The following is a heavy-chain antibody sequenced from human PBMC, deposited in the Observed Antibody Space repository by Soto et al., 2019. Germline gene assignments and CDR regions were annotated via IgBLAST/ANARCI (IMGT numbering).Heavy chain of an antibody. D-gene: IGHD5-12*01. Sequence: ASVKVSCKASGYTFTNYAMHWVRQAPGQRLEWMGWINAGNGNTKYSQEFQGRVTITRDTSESPAYLKLSSLRAEDTAVYYCARLGRWLQALDSWGQGSLVTVS. CDR3: ARLGRWLQALDS. CDR2: INAGNGNT. CDR1: GYTFTNYA. J-gene: IGHJ4*02. V-gene: IGHV1-3*01.